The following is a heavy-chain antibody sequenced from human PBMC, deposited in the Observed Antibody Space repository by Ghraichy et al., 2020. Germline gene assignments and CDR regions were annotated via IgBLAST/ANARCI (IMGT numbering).Heavy chain of an antibody. Sequence: GGSLRLSCAASGLTFSLYAMSWVRQAPGKGLEWVSAISGSGGNTFHADSVKGRFTISRDNSKNTLYLQMDSLRAEDTAVYYCAKDSGYCSSTTCYQAFDYWGQGTLVTVSS. V-gene: IGHV3-23*01. CDR3: AKDSGYCSSTTCYQAFDY. D-gene: IGHD2-2*03. J-gene: IGHJ4*02. CDR2: ISGSGGNT. CDR1: GLTFSLYA.